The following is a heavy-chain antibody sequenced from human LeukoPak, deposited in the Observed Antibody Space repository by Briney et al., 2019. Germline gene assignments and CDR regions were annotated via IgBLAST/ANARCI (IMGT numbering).Heavy chain of an antibody. CDR3: ARDGLKVGITMVRGAHTLDY. D-gene: IGHD3-10*01. CDR1: GFTFSSYG. Sequence: GGSLRLSCAASGFTFSSYGMHWVRQAPGKGLEWVAVIWYDGSNKYYADSVKGRFTISRDNSKNTLYLQMNSLRAEDTAVYYCARDGLKVGITMVRGAHTLDYWGQGTLVTVSS. CDR2: IWYDGSNK. V-gene: IGHV3-33*08. J-gene: IGHJ4*02.